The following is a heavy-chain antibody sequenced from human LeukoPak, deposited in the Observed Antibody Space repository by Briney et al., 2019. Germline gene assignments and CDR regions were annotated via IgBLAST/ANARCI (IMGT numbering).Heavy chain of an antibody. CDR1: GFTFSSYG. CDR3: ARGRWLQWGFDY. J-gene: IGHJ4*02. Sequence: GGSLRLSCAASGFTFSSYGMHWVRQAPGKGPEWVAVIWYDGSNKYYADSVKGRFTISRDNSKNTLYLQMNSLRAEDTAVYYCARGRWLQWGFDYWGQGTLVTVSS. D-gene: IGHD5-24*01. CDR2: IWYDGSNK. V-gene: IGHV3-33*01.